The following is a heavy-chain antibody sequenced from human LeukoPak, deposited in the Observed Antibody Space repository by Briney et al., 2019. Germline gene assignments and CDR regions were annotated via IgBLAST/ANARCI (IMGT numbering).Heavy chain of an antibody. V-gene: IGHV4-34*01. CDR2: INYSGST. CDR3: ARGNLEWAAGTRWFDP. Sequence: SETLSLTCAVYGESLSGYHWSWIRQHPGNGLEWIGEINYSGSTNYNPSLKSRVTISLDTSKNQFSLKLSSVTAADTAIYYCARGNLEWAAGTRWFDPWGQGTLVTVSS. D-gene: IGHD6-13*01. CDR1: GESLSGYH. J-gene: IGHJ5*02.